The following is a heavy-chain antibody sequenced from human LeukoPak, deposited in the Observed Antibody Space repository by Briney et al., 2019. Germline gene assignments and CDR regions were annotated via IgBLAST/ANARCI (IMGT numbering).Heavy chain of an antibody. J-gene: IGHJ4*02. CDR3: AREAYSSGWPSVQECYIDY. Sequence: SVKVSCKASGGTFSSYTISWVRQAPGQGLEWMGRIIPILGIANYAQKFQGRVTITADKSTSTAYMELSSLRSEDTAVYYCAREAYSSGWPSVQECYIDYWGQGTPATVSS. CDR1: GGTFSSYT. D-gene: IGHD6-19*01. CDR2: IIPILGIA. V-gene: IGHV1-69*04.